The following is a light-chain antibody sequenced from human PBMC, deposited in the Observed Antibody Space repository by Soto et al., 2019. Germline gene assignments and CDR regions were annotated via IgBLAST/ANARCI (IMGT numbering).Light chain of an antibody. V-gene: IGLV2-8*01. CDR3: SSYAGNSRYV. CDR2: EVS. Sequence: SPAGQPPSASGSPGQSFTIPCTGTIIDVFRYNYISWYQQRPGKAPKLIIYEVSKRPSGVPDRLSGFKYGNTASLTVSGLQAEDEADYYCSSYAGNSRYVFGTGTKVTV. J-gene: IGLJ1*01. CDR1: IIDVFRYNY.